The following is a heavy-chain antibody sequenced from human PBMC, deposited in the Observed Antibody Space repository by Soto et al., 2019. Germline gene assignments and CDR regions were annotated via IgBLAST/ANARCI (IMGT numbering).Heavy chain of an antibody. Sequence: SETLSLTCTVSGGSISSSSYYWGWIRQPPGKGLEWIGSIYYSGSTYYNPSLKSRVTISVDTSKNQFSLKLSSVTAADTAVYYCARHISVDTAMVDHGNWFDPWGQGTLVTVSS. D-gene: IGHD5-18*01. V-gene: IGHV4-39*01. CDR1: GGSISSSSYY. CDR2: IYYSGST. J-gene: IGHJ5*02. CDR3: ARHISVDTAMVDHGNWFDP.